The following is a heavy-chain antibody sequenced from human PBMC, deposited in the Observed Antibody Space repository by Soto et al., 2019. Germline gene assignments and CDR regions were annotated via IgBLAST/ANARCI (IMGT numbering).Heavy chain of an antibody. V-gene: IGHV1-2*02. Sequence: ASVKVSCKASGYTFTAYCVQWVRQAPGQGLQWMGWINPNSGDTKYAQEFQGRVTLTRDTSISTVYMELSRPTSDDTAVYYCARDMDYYHGSGTGNGHGVWGQGTTVTVSS. CDR1: GYTFTAYC. CDR2: INPNSGDT. CDR3: ARDMDYYHGSGTGNGHGV. D-gene: IGHD3-10*01. J-gene: IGHJ6*02.